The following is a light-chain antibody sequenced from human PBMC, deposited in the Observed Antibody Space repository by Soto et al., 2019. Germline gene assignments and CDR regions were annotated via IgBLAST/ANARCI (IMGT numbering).Light chain of an antibody. CDR1: QSVSSSD. Sequence: EVVLTQSPGTLSLSPGERATLSCRASQSVSSSDLAWYQQKPGQAPRLLIFGASSRASGIPDRFSGSGSGTDFTLTISRLEPEDFALYYCQHYGDSSWTFGQGTRVDIK. CDR2: GAS. V-gene: IGKV3-20*01. J-gene: IGKJ1*01. CDR3: QHYGDSSWT.